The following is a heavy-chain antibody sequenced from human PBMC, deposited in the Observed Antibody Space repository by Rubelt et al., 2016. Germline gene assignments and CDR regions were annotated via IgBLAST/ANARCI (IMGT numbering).Heavy chain of an antibody. D-gene: IGHD2-15*01. CDR2: INHSGST. CDR1: GGSFSGYY. V-gene: IGHV4-34*01. J-gene: IGHJ4*02. CDR3: ARHGRVASHLPHFDF. Sequence: QVQLQQWGAGLLKPSETLSLTCAVYGGSFSGYYWSWIRQPPGKGLEWIGEINHSGSTNYNPSLKSRVTISVDTSKNQFSLERSSVTATDTAVYYCARHGRVASHLPHFDFWGQGTLVTVSS.